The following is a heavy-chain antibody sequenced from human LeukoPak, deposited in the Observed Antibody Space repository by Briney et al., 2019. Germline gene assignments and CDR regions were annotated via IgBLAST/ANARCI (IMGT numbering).Heavy chain of an antibody. CDR3: TREYSSSLWAFDI. V-gene: IGHV3-48*04. CDR2: IDSSGTTI. CDR1: GFIFSDFN. Sequence: GGPLRLSCAASGFIFSDFNMNWVRQAPGRGLEWVSHIDSSGTTIYYAASVKGRFTISRDNAKNSLHLQMNSLRGEDTAVYYCTREYSSSLWAFDIWGQGTMVTVSS. D-gene: IGHD6-13*01. J-gene: IGHJ3*02.